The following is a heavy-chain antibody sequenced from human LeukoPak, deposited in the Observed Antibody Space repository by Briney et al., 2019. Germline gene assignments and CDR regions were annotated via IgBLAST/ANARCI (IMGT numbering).Heavy chain of an antibody. CDR1: GGSISSYY. J-gene: IGHJ5*02. D-gene: IGHD2-15*01. CDR2: IYYSGST. V-gene: IGHV4-59*08. CDR3: ARGGYCSGGSCYSSWFDP. Sequence: SETLSLTCTVSGGSISSYYWSWIRQPPGKGLEWMGYIYYSGSTNYNPSLKSRVTISVDTSKNQFSLKLGSVTAADTAVYYCARGGYCSGGSCYSSWFDPWGQGTLVTVSS.